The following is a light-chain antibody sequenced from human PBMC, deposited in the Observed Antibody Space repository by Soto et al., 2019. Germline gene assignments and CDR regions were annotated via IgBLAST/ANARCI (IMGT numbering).Light chain of an antibody. V-gene: IGKV3-15*01. CDR3: EQYNDWPPRGT. CDR1: QGVSSN. J-gene: IGKJ1*01. Sequence: EIVLTQSPAPLSVSPGERATLSCRASQGVSSNLAWYQQKPGQGPRLLIYGASTRATGIPARYSGSGSGTEFTLNISSPQPEDFALYDCEQYNDWPPRGTFGQGTKVEFK. CDR2: GAS.